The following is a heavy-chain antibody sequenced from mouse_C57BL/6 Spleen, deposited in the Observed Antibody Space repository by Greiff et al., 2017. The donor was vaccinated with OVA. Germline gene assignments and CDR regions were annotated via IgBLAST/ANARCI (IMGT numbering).Heavy chain of an antibody. CDR3: ARKGYGSSLYWYFDV. CDR1: GYTFTSYW. V-gene: IGHV1-50*01. D-gene: IGHD1-1*01. J-gene: IGHJ1*03. Sequence: QVQLQQPGAELVKPGASVKLSCKASGYTFTSYWMQWVKQRPGQGLEWIGEIDPSDSYTNYNQKFKGKATSTVDTSSSTAYMQLSSLTSEDSAVYYCARKGYGSSLYWYFDVWGTGTTVTVSS. CDR2: IDPSDSYT.